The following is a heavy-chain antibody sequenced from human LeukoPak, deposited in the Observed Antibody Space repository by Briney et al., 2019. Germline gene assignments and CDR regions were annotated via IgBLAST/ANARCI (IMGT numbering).Heavy chain of an antibody. J-gene: IGHJ4*02. V-gene: IGHV3-66*01. CDR3: ALSSRGYNYGYFDY. Sequence: GGSLRLSCAASGFTFSSYEMNWVRQAPGKGLEWVSIIYSAGSTYYADSVKGRFTISRDNSKNTLYLQMNSLRVEDTAVYYCALSSRGYNYGYFDYWGQGALVTVSS. CDR1: GFTFSSYE. CDR2: IYSAGST. D-gene: IGHD5-18*01.